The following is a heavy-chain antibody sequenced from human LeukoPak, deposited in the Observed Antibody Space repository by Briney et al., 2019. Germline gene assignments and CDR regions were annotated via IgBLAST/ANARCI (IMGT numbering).Heavy chain of an antibody. V-gene: IGHV3-21*01. D-gene: IGHD5-12*01. J-gene: IGHJ4*02. CDR1: GFTFSSYS. CDR2: ISSSSSYI. Sequence: GGSLRLSCAASGFTFSSYSMNWVRQAPGKGLEWVSSISSSSSYIYYADSVKGRFTISRDNAKNSLYLQMNSLRAEDTAVYYCARVISGYGRLDYWGQGTLVTVSS. CDR3: ARVISGYGRLDY.